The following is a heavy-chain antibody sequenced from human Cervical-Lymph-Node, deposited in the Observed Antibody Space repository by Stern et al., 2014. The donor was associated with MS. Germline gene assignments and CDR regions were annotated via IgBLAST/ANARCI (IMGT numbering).Heavy chain of an antibody. CDR1: GITFSSHT. Sequence: EVQLVESGGGLVKPGGSLKLSCTASGITFSSHTMTWVRQAPGKGLEWVSSIGSSSTNIDYSDSVKGRFTISRDNAKNSLFLEMSSLRANDTASYYCARVFRGFDLWGQGTLVTVSS. CDR3: ARVFRGFDL. J-gene: IGHJ5*02. V-gene: IGHV3-21*01. CDR2: IGSSSTNI.